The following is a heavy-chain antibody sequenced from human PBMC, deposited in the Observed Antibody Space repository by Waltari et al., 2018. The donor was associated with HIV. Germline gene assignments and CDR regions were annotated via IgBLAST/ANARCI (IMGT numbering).Heavy chain of an antibody. V-gene: IGHV1-2*02. Sequence: QVRLMQSGAEVKKSGASLNVSCQASGYTLTTFYIHWVRQATGQGLEWMGWINTNSGGTNCAKKLQGRVTMTRDKSITTIYLELPSLTFADTALYFCAREASWDAGGMFNGFDIWGQGTMVTVSS. J-gene: IGHJ3*02. CDR2: INTNSGGT. CDR1: GYTLTTFY. CDR3: AREASWDAGGMFNGFDI. D-gene: IGHD3-10*02.